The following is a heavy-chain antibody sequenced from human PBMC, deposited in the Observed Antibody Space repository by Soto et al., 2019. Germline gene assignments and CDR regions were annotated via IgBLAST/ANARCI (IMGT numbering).Heavy chain of an antibody. J-gene: IGHJ4*02. CDR1: GGSISSGGYS. V-gene: IGHV4-30-2*05. CDR3: VTVNLVGAAYYFDY. Sequence: SETLSLTCTVSGGSISSGGYSWSWIRQSPEKGLEWLGCIYPTGSTYYHPSLKSRVTISIDTSRNQFSLNLTSVTAADTAVYYCVTVNLVGAAYYFDYWGPGTLVTVSS. D-gene: IGHD1-26*01. CDR2: IYPTGST.